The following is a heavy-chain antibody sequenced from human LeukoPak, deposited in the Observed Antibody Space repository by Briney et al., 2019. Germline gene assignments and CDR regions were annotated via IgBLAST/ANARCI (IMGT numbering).Heavy chain of an antibody. J-gene: IGHJ4*02. V-gene: IGHV3-30-3*01. D-gene: IGHD5-18*01. Sequence: PGRSLRLSCAASGFTFSVYAMHWVRQAPGKGLEWVAVMSYDGSSKYHADSMRDRFTISRDNSKNTLYLQMNSLRAEDTAVYYCAMAGYSDGPFDLDYWGRGTLVTVSS. CDR2: MSYDGSSK. CDR1: GFTFSVYA. CDR3: AMAGYSDGPFDLDY.